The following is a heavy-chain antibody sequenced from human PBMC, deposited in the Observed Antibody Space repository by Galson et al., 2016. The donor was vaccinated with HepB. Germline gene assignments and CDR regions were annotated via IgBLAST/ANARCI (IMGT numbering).Heavy chain of an antibody. CDR2: VDPEDGET. CDR3: AILVGTTDFDY. V-gene: IGHV1-69-2*01. J-gene: IGHJ4*02. Sequence: VKVSCKVSGYTFTDYYMHWVQQAPGKGLEWMGLVDPEDGETIFAEKFQDRATITADTSTDTAYMELSSLTSEDTAIYYCAILVGTTDFDYWGQGTLVIVSS. D-gene: IGHD1-26*01. CDR1: GYTFTDYY.